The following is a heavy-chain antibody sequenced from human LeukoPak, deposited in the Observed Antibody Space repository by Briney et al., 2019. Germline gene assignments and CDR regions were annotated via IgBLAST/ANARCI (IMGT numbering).Heavy chain of an antibody. CDR2: ISDSGGST. CDR3: AKDSPRIAVAGILDY. J-gene: IGHJ4*02. CDR1: GIAFSGYS. V-gene: IGHV3-23*01. D-gene: IGHD6-19*01. Sequence: GGSLRLSCEASGIAFSGYSMNWVRQAPGKGLEWVSAISDSGGSTYYADSVKGRFTISRDNSKNTLYLQMNSLRAEDTAVYYCAKDSPRIAVAGILDYWGQGTLVTVSS.